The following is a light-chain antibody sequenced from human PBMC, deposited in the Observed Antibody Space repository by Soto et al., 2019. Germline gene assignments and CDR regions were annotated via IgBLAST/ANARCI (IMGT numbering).Light chain of an antibody. J-gene: IGKJ4*01. Sequence: DLQWTHSPSFLSAPLGARFTITCRASQGISSNFAGSQQKPGKAPRLLIYAVSTLQSGVPSRSSGSTSGTEFTLTISRLQPEDFATYYCLPLNSYRLTFGGGTKVEIK. CDR2: AVS. CDR1: QGISSN. CDR3: LPLNSYRLT. V-gene: IGKV1-9*01.